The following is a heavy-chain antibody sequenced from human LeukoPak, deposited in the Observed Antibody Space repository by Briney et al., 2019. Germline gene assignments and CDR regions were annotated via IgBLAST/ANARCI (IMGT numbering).Heavy chain of an antibody. V-gene: IGHV3-33*01. D-gene: IGHD6-19*01. Sequence: GGSLRLSCAASGFTFSSYGMHWVRQAPGKGLEWVAVIWYDGSNKYYADSVKGRFTISRDNSKNTLYLQMNSLRAEDTAVFYCARVLAGSGWHCDYWGQGTLVTVSS. CDR3: ARVLAGSGWHCDY. CDR2: IWYDGSNK. CDR1: GFTFSSYG. J-gene: IGHJ4*02.